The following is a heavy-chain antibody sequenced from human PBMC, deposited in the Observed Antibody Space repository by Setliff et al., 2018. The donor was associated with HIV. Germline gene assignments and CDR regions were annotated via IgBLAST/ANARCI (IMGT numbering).Heavy chain of an antibody. CDR3: ARGSSNTWYYYFDS. Sequence: SETLSLTCVVSGASIRSSKWWSWVRQSPGKRLQWIGEIDEGGATNYNPSLKSRVTVSVDTSKNQFSLEVKSMTAADTAVYYCARGSSNTWYYYFDSWGQGTLVTVSS. CDR1: GASIRSSKW. J-gene: IGHJ4*02. V-gene: IGHV4-4*02. CDR2: IDEGGAT. D-gene: IGHD6-13*01.